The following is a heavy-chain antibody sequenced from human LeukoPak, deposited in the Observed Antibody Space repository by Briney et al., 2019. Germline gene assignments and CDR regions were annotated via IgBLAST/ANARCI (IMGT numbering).Heavy chain of an antibody. CDR3: ARGRDYDILTGLRD. Sequence: SETLSLTCAVYGGSFSGYYWSWIRQPPGKGLEWIGEINHSGSTNYNPSLKSRVTISVDTSKNQSSLKLSSVTAADTAVYYCARGRDYDILTGLRDWGQGTLVTVSS. CDR1: GGSFSGYY. CDR2: INHSGST. D-gene: IGHD3-9*01. V-gene: IGHV4-34*01. J-gene: IGHJ4*02.